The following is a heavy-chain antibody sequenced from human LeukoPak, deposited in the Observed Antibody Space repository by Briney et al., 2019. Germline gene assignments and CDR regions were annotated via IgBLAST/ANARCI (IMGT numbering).Heavy chain of an antibody. CDR2: INPNSGGT. CDR1: GYTFTGYY. V-gene: IGHV1-2*06. CDR3: ARERAGVGALVFDY. D-gene: IGHD1-26*01. J-gene: IGHJ4*02. Sequence: ASVNVSCKASGYTFTGYYMHWVRQAPGQGLEWMGRINPNSGGTNYAQKFQGRVTMTRDTSTSTVYMELSSLRSEDTAVYYCARERAGVGALVFDYWGQGTLVTVSS.